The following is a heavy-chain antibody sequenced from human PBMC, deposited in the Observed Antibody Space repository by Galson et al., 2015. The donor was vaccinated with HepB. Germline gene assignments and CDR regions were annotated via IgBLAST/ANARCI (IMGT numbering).Heavy chain of an antibody. J-gene: IGHJ4*02. CDR2: IYFSGST. CDR3: ARLGLY. CDR1: GGSISSSSYY. Sequence: ETLSLTCTVSGGSISSSSYYWGWIRQPPGKGLEWIGSIYFSGSTYYNPSLKSRVTISVDTSKNQFSLKLSSVTAADTAVYYCARLGLYWGQGTLVTVSS. V-gene: IGHV4-39*01.